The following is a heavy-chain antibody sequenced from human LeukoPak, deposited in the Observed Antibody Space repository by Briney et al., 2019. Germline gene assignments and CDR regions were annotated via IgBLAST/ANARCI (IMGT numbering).Heavy chain of an antibody. CDR3: VRDGGVSGYDLLDY. CDR1: GFTFSSYA. Sequence: PGGSLRLSCAASGFTFSSYAMGWVRQAPGKGLEWVAHINQDGSEEHYMDSVKARFTISRDNAKNSLSLQMNSLRAEDTAVYYCVRDGGVSGYDLLDYWGQGTLVTVS. D-gene: IGHD5-12*01. J-gene: IGHJ4*02. CDR2: INQDGSEE. V-gene: IGHV3-7*01.